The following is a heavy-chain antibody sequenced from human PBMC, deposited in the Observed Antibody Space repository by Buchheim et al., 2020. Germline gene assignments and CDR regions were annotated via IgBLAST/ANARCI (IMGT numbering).Heavy chain of an antibody. D-gene: IGHD5-18*01. J-gene: IGHJ4*02. Sequence: EVQLLESGGGLVQPGGSLRLSCAASGFTFSSYAMSWVRRAPGKGLEWVSAISGSGGSTYYADSVKGRFTISRDNSKNTLYLQMNSLRAEDTAVYYCAKISGWIQLWLAIYFDYWGQGTL. CDR2: ISGSGGST. CDR1: GFTFSSYA. V-gene: IGHV3-23*01. CDR3: AKISGWIQLWLAIYFDY.